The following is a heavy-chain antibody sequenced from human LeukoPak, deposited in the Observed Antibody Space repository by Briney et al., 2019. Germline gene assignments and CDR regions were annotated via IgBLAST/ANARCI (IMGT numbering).Heavy chain of an antibody. Sequence: PGGSLRLSCATSGFTFTGHTMTWFRQAPGKGLQWVSIIGGRDDRTYYAGYVEGRFAISRDTSKNILYLQMSSLRADDTAVYYCAKDPNPLYDLWSGFKWGQGTLVTVSS. D-gene: IGHD3-3*01. CDR1: GFTFTGHT. CDR3: AKDPNPLYDLWSGFK. J-gene: IGHJ4*02. CDR2: IGGRDDRT. V-gene: IGHV3-23*01.